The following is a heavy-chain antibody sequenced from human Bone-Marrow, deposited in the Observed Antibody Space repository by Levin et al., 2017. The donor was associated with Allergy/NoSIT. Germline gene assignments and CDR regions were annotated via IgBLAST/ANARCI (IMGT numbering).Heavy chain of an antibody. V-gene: IGHV3-48*02. J-gene: IGHJ4*02. CDR3: ARGGNYYDSRPGVYYFDY. Sequence: GGSLRLSCAASGFTFSSYSMNWVRQAPGKGLEWVSYISSSSSTIYYADSVKGRFTISRDNAKNSLYLQMNSLRDEDTAVYYCARGGNYYDSRPGVYYFDYWGQGTLVTVSS. CDR2: ISSSSSTI. D-gene: IGHD3-22*01. CDR1: GFTFSSYS.